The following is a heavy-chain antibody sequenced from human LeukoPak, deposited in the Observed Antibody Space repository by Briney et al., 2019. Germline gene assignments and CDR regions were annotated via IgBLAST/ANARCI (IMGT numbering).Heavy chain of an antibody. V-gene: IGHV3-23*01. CDR1: GFTFSSYA. D-gene: IGHD2-2*01. J-gene: IGHJ4*02. Sequence: GGSLRLSCAGSGFTFSSYAMTWVRQAPGTGLEWVSSISRSDGTTYYADSVKGRFTISRDNSKNTLFLQMNSLRAEDTAVYYCATLNGDIVVVPAADTDYWGQGTLVTVSS. CDR2: ISRSDGTT. CDR3: ATLNGDIVVVPAADTDY.